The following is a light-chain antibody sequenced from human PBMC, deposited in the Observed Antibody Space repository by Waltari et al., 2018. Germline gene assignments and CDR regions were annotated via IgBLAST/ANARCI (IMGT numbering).Light chain of an antibody. Sequence: DIQMTQSPSSLSASVGDRVTITCQASQDISNYLNWYHQKPGKAPKLLIYDASNLEPGVPSRFSGSGSGTDFTFTISSLQPEDIATYYCQQYDNLPLTFGGGTKVEIK. CDR1: QDISNY. V-gene: IGKV1-33*01. CDR2: DAS. J-gene: IGKJ4*01. CDR3: QQYDNLPLT.